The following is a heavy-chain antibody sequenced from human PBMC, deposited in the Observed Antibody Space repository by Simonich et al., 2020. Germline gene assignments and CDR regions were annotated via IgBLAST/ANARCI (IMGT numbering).Heavy chain of an antibody. J-gene: IGHJ3*02. V-gene: IGHV1-2*02. CDR1: GYTFTGYY. Sequence: QVQLVQSGAEVTKPGASVKISCKASGYTFTGYYMHWVRQAPGQGLEWMCLINPNSGGTNYAQKFPGMVTMTRDPSISPAYMERSRLRSDDTAVYYCARVRFEAFDIWGQGTMVTVSS. CDR3: ARVRFEAFDI. CDR2: INPNSGGT.